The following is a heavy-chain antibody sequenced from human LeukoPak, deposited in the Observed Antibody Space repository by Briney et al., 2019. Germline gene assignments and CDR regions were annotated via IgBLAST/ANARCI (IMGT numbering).Heavy chain of an antibody. CDR3: ARGHFGLDV. Sequence: GGSLRLSCAASGFTLRSYEMNWVRQAPGKGLEWVSYISSSATTIYYADSVKGRFTISRDNAKNSLFLQMNSLRVEDTAVYSCARGHFGLDVWGQGTTVTVSS. J-gene: IGHJ6*02. CDR2: ISSSATTI. CDR1: GFTLRSYE. V-gene: IGHV3-48*03.